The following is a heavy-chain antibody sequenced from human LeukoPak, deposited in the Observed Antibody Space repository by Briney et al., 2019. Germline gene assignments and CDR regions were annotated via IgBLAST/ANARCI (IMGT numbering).Heavy chain of an antibody. CDR1: GGSFCGYY. CDR2: INHSGST. J-gene: IGHJ4*02. Sequence: SETLSLTCAVYGGSFCGYYWSWIRQPPGKGLEWIGEINHSGSTNYNPSLKSRVTISVDTSKNQFSLKLSSVTAADTAVYYCARGGDSSSWLDYWGQGTLVTVSS. V-gene: IGHV4-34*01. CDR3: ARGGDSSSWLDY. D-gene: IGHD6-13*01.